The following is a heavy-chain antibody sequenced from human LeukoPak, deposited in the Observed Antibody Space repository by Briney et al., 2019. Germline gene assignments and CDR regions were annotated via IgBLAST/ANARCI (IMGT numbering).Heavy chain of an antibody. CDR2: IRYDGSNK. CDR1: GFTFSSYG. V-gene: IGHV3-30*02. D-gene: IGHD1-26*01. CDR3: AKESGEPYYFDY. J-gene: IGHJ4*02. Sequence: PGGSLRLSCAASGFTFSSYGMHWVRQAPGKWLEWVAFIRYDGSNKYYADSVKGRFTISRDNSKNTLYLQMNSLRAEDTAVYYCAKESGEPYYFDYWGQGTLVTVSS.